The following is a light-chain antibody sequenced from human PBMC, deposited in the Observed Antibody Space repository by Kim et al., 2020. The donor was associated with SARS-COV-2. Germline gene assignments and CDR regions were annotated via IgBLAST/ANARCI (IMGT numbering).Light chain of an antibody. J-gene: IGKJ1*01. CDR3: QQYNSYWT. Sequence: SASVGDRVTIHCRASQSISSWLAWYQQKPGKAPKLLIYKASSLESGVPSRFSGSGSGTEFTLTISSLQPDDFATYYCQQYNSYWTFGQGTKV. CDR1: QSISSW. V-gene: IGKV1-5*03. CDR2: KAS.